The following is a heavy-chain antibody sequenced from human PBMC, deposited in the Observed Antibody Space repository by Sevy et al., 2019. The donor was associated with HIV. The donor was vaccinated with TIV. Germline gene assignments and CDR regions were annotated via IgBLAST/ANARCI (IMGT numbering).Heavy chain of an antibody. CDR1: GGSVTSGNYY. J-gene: IGHJ6*02. CDR3: ARVREAIYYFGMDV. Sequence: SETLSLTCTVSGGSVTSGNYYWTWIRQPPGKGLEWIGYISYSGNTKYNPSLKSRDIISVDTSKTQFSLTLSSVTAADTAVYYCARVREAIYYFGMDVWGQGTTVTVSS. V-gene: IGHV4-61*01. CDR2: ISYSGNT.